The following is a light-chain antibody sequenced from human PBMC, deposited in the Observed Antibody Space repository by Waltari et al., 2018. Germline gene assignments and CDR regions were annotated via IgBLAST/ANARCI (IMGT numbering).Light chain of an antibody. Sequence: QSALTQPASVSGSPGQSITISCTGTSSDVGTYNLVSWYQQHPGKAPKLMIYEVATRPSGVSNRFSGSKSGNTASLTLSRLQAEDEADYYCCSYAASSTWVFGGGTKLTVL. V-gene: IGLV2-23*02. J-gene: IGLJ3*02. CDR2: EVA. CDR1: SSDVGTYNL. CDR3: CSYAASSTWV.